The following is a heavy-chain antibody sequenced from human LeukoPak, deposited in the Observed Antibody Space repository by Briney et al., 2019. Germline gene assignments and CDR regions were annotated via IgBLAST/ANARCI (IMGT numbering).Heavy chain of an antibody. Sequence: SETLSLTCTVSGGSISSGDYYWSWIRQPPGKGLEWIGYIYYSGSTYYNPSLKSRVTISVDTSKNQFSLELSSVTAADTAVYYCARTRFGYDNWYYYDSSGYQVNWFDPWGQGTLVTVSS. CDR3: ARTRFGYDNWYYYDSSGYQVNWFDP. J-gene: IGHJ5*02. V-gene: IGHV4-30-4*01. CDR1: GGSISSGDYY. D-gene: IGHD3-22*01. CDR2: IYYSGST.